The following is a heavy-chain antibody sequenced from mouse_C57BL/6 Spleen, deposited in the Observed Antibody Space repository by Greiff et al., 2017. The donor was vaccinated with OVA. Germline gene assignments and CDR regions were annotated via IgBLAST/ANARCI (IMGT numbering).Heavy chain of an antibody. J-gene: IGHJ4*01. D-gene: IGHD3-2*02. CDR3: TSLDSSGYAYYYAMDY. Sequence: VKLMESGAELVRPGASVTLSCKASGYTFTDYEMHWVKQTPVHGLEWIGAIDPETGGTAYNQKFKGKAILTADKSSSTAYMELRSLTSEDSAVYYCTSLDSSGYAYYYAMDYWGQGTSVTVSS. CDR2: IDPETGGT. V-gene: IGHV1-15*01. CDR1: GYTFTDYE.